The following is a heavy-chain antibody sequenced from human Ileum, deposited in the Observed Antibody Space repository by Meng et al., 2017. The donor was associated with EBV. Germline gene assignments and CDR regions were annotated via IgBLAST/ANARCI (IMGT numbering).Heavy chain of an antibody. D-gene: IGHD3-22*01. CDR1: GGAISSCDYY. J-gene: IGHJ2*01. Sequence: VDVQDSDPVSVTPQHTLPRPCTCSGGAISSCDYYGQWIRHPPGKGLEWIWYIYYSGSTYCNPSLKSLVTISVDTSKNQLSLKLSSVTAADTAVYYCARGYYDSSGYGYWYFDLWGRGTLVTVSS. V-gene: IGHV4-30-4*01. CDR2: IYYSGST. CDR3: ARGYYDSSGYGYWYFDL.